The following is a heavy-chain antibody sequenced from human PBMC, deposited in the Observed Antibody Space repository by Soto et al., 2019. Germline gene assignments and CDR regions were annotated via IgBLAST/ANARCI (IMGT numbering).Heavy chain of an antibody. CDR3: ARAAKYCSGGSCYSALVSYGMDV. Sequence: ASVKVSCKASGYTFTGYYMHWVRQTPGQGLEWMGWINPNSGGTNYAQKFQGCVTMTRDTSISTAYMELSRLRSDDTAVYYCARAAKYCSGGSCYSALVSYGMDVWGQGTTVTVSS. V-gene: IGHV1-2*04. J-gene: IGHJ6*02. CDR1: GYTFTGYY. D-gene: IGHD2-15*01. CDR2: INPNSGGT.